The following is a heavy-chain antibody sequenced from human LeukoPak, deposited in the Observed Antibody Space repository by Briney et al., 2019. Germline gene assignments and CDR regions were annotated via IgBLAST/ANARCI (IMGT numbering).Heavy chain of an antibody. CDR1: GYTFTSYG. CDR2: INPNTGGT. V-gene: IGHV1-2*02. J-gene: IGHJ4*02. D-gene: IGHD6-6*01. CDR3: AREVGLAARPRSDY. Sequence: ASVKVSCKASGYTFTSYGISWVRQAPGQGLEWMGWINPNTGGTNYAQKFQGRVTMTRDTSISTAYMELSRLRSDDTAVYYCAREVGLAARPRSDYWGQGTLVTVSS.